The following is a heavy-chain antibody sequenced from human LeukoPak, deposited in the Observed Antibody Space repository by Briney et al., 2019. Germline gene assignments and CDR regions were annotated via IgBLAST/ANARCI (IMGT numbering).Heavy chain of an antibody. CDR1: GYTFTNYA. D-gene: IGHD6-19*01. V-gene: IGHV7-4-1*02. Sequence: ASVKVSCKASGYTFTNYAMNWVRQAPGQGLEWMGWININTGNPTYAQGFTGRFVFSLDTSISTAYLQISSLKAEDTAVYYCARGIAVAAPPPLTYWGQGTLVTVSS. J-gene: IGHJ4*02. CDR2: ININTGNP. CDR3: ARGIAVAAPPPLTY.